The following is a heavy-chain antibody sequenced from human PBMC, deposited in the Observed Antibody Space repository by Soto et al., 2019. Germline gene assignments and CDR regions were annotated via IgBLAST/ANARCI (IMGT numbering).Heavy chain of an antibody. Sequence: QVQLVQSGAEVKKPGSSVKVSCKASGGTFSSYAISWVRQAPGQGLEWMGGIIPIFGTANYAQKFQGRVTITADESTSTAYMELSSLRSEETAVYYCARDGGGIVVVPAATEYYGMDVWGQGTTVTVSS. V-gene: IGHV1-69*01. CDR1: GGTFSSYA. D-gene: IGHD2-2*01. J-gene: IGHJ6*02. CDR3: ARDGGGIVVVPAATEYYGMDV. CDR2: IIPIFGTA.